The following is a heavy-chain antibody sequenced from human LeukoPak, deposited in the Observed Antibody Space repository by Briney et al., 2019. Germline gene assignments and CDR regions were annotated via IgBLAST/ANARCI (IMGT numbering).Heavy chain of an antibody. D-gene: IGHD5/OR15-5a*01. Sequence: PSETPSLTCTVSGGSISSYYWSWIRQPPGKGLEWIGYIYYSGSTNYNPSPKSRVTISVDTSKNRFSLKLSSVTAADTAVYYCARGINLLDYWGQGTLVTVSS. CDR2: IYYSGST. CDR3: ARGINLLDY. J-gene: IGHJ4*02. V-gene: IGHV4-59*01. CDR1: GGSISSYY.